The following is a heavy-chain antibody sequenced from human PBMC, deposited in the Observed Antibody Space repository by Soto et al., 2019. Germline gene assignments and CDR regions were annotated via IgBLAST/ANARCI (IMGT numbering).Heavy chain of an antibody. CDR2: IYSGGST. V-gene: IGHV3-66*01. J-gene: IGHJ4*02. Sequence: GGSLRLSCAASGFTVSSNYMSWVRQAPGKGLEWVSVIYSGGSTYYADSVKGRFTISRDNSKNTLYLQMNSLRAEDTAVYYCASITTVTTLGYWGQGTLVTVSS. CDR1: GFTVSSNY. D-gene: IGHD4-17*01. CDR3: ASITTVTTLGY.